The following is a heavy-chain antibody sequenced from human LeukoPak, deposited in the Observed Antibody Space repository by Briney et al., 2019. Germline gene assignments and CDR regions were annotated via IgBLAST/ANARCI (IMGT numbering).Heavy chain of an antibody. J-gene: IGHJ4*02. CDR2: CYYSGST. CDR3: ARLGVPAAIAN. V-gene: IGHV4-39*01. Sequence: PSKTLSLTCTVSGGSIISSGYFWGWIRQPPGKGLEWIGSCYYSGSTYYNPSLKSRITISVDTSKNQFSLKVFSVTAADTATYYCARLGVPAAIANWGQGTLLTVSS. D-gene: IGHD2-2*01. CDR1: GGSIISSGYF.